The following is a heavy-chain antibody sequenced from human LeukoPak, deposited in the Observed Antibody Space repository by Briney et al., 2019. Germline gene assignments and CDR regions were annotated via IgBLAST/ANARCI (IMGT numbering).Heavy chain of an antibody. Sequence: GRSLRLSCAASGFTFSTYGMHWVRQAPGKGLEWVTFISYDGSNKYYVDSVKGRFTISRDNSKSMLYLQMDSLRAEDTAVYYCAKDNIHCSSTSCYSGCYAMDVWGKGTTVTVSS. V-gene: IGHV3-30*18. CDR2: ISYDGSNK. D-gene: IGHD2-2*01. CDR3: AKDNIHCSSTSCYSGCYAMDV. CDR1: GFTFSTYG. J-gene: IGHJ6*01.